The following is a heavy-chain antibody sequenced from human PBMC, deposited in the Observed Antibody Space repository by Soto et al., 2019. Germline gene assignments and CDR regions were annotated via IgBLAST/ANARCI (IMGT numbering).Heavy chain of an antibody. D-gene: IGHD4-17*01. CDR1: GFTFSNYN. Sequence: EVQLVESGGGLVQPGGSLRLSCAASGFTFSNYNMHWVRQAPGKGLEWVSYISSSSTTIYYADSVKGRFTISRDNAQNSLYRQMNGRREEDTVVYYCGVYGDYAYGGQGPL. CDR2: ISSSSTTI. J-gene: IGHJ4*02. V-gene: IGHV3-48*02. CDR3: GVYGDYAY.